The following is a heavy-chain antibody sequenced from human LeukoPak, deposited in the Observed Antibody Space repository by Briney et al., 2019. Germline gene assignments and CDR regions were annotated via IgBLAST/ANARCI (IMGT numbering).Heavy chain of an antibody. V-gene: IGHV3-74*01. CDR3: ATGHYYDSSGYYPLPDAFDI. J-gene: IGHJ3*02. D-gene: IGHD3-22*01. Sequence: GGSLRLSCAASGFSFSRYLMHWVRQAPGKGLVWVALMNSDGSSKNYADSVKGRFTISRDNAKNILYLQMNSLRAEDTAVYHCATGHYYDSSGYYPLPDAFDIWGQGTMVTVSS. CDR1: GFSFSRYL. CDR2: MNSDGSSK.